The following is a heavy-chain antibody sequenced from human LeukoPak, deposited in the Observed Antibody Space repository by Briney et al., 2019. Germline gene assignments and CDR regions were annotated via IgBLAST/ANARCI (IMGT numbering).Heavy chain of an antibody. J-gene: IGHJ4*02. CDR3: ARLQPLYGDYALDY. D-gene: IGHD4-17*01. CDR2: ISSSSSYI. CDR1: GFTFSSYS. V-gene: IGHV3-21*01. Sequence: PGGSLRLSCAASGFTFSSYSMNWVRQAPGKRLEWVSSISSSSSYIYYADPVKGRFTISRDNAKNSLYLQMNSLRAEDTAVYYCARLQPLYGDYALDYWGQGTLVTVSS.